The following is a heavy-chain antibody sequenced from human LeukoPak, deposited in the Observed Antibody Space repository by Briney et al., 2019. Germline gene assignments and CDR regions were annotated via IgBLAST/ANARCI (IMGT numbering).Heavy chain of an antibody. Sequence: PGGSLRLSCAASGFTFSDYWMSWVRQSPGKGLEWVANIKEDGSQKYYVDSVRGRFTISRDNSKNSLFLQMDSLRAEDTAVYYCARDIRFCTSYSCRVDSFDIWGQGTMVTVTS. CDR1: GFTFSDYW. CDR3: ARDIRFCTSYSCRVDSFDI. V-gene: IGHV3-7*01. CDR2: IKEDGSQK. J-gene: IGHJ3*02. D-gene: IGHD2-2*01.